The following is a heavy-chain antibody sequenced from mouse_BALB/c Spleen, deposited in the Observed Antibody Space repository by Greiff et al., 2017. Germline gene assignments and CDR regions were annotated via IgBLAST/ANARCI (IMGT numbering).Heavy chain of an antibody. V-gene: IGHV5-12-2*01. J-gene: IGHJ3*01. CDR2: ISNGGGST. D-gene: IGHD4-1*01. CDR3: ARQANWDVWFAY. Sequence: EVKVVESGGGLVQPGGSLKLSCAASGFTFSSYTMSWVRQTPEKRLEWVAYISNGGGSTYYPDTVKGRFTISRDNAKNTLYLQMSSLKSEDTAMYYCARQANWDVWFAYWGQGTLVTVSA. CDR1: GFTFSSYT.